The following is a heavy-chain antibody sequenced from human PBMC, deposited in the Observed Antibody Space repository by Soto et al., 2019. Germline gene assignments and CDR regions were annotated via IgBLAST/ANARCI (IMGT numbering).Heavy chain of an antibody. J-gene: IGHJ4*02. CDR3: ARGTYHSFWFDY. CDR2: VDTDGSTT. V-gene: IGHV3-74*01. D-gene: IGHD5-18*01. Sequence: PGGSLRLSCAASGFTFSSHWMHWVRQAPGKGLVWLSRVDTDGSTTNYADSVKGRFTISRDNAKSTLYLQINSLRAEDTAVYYCARGTYHSFWFDYWGQGTLVTVSS. CDR1: GFTFSSHW.